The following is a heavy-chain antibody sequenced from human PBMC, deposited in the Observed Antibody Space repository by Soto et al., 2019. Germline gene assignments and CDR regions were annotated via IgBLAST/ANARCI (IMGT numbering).Heavy chain of an antibody. CDR3: AKDGSRVYYYYGMDV. J-gene: IGHJ6*02. Sequence: GWPLRLSFAASGFTFSSYAMSWVRQAQGKGLEWVSAISGSGGSTYYADSVKGRFTISRDNSKNTLYLQMNSLRAEDTAVYYCAKDGSRVYYYYGMDVWGQGTTVTVS. CDR1: GFTFSSYA. CDR2: ISGSGGST. V-gene: IGHV3-23*01.